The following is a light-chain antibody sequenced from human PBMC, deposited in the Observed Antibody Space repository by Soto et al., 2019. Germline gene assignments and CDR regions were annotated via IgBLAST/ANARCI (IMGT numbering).Light chain of an antibody. CDR1: QSISRY. CDR2: ATS. CDR3: QQSHSTPLT. J-gene: IGKJ4*01. V-gene: IGKV1-39*01. Sequence: DIQMTQSPSSLSASVGDRVTITCRASQSISRYLNWYRQRPGKAPKFLIYATSNLQIGVPSRFSGSGFGTDFTLTISSLQPEDFATYYWQQSHSTPLTFGGGTKADIK.